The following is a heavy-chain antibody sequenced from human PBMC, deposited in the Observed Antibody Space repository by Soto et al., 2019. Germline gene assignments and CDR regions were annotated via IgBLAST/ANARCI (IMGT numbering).Heavy chain of an antibody. V-gene: IGHV1-2*02. CDR3: ARVTSGSYSGHGYYFDY. Sequence: ASVEVFCKASGYTFTGYYMQWVRQAPGQGLEWMGWIDPNSGGTDYAQKFRGRVTMTRGTSISTAYMELSRQRVDDTAVYYSARVTSGSYSGHGYYFDYWHQEPLVTTSS. CDR2: IDPNSGGT. J-gene: IGHJ4*02. D-gene: IGHD1-26*01. CDR1: GYTFTGYY.